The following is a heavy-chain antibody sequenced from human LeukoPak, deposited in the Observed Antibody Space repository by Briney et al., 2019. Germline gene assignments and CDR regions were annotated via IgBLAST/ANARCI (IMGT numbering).Heavy chain of an antibody. Sequence: ASVKVSCKASGYTSTGYYMHWVRQAPGQGLEWMGWINPNSGGTNYAQEFQGRVTMTRDTSISTAYMELGRLRSDDTAVYYCARTPLTTVVTLNFDYWGQGTLVTVSS. CDR2: INPNSGGT. V-gene: IGHV1-2*02. CDR3: ARTPLTTVVTLNFDY. D-gene: IGHD4-23*01. J-gene: IGHJ4*02. CDR1: GYTSTGYY.